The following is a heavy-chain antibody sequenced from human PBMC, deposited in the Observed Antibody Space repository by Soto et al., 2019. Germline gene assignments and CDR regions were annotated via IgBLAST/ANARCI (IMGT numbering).Heavy chain of an antibody. J-gene: IGHJ4*02. D-gene: IGHD6-19*01. Sequence: ASVKVSCKASGYIFINYYIHWVRQAPGQGLEWIGIINPNGGSTSYAQKFQGRVTMTRDTSTSTVYMELSSLRSEDTAVYYCARWDGSGWDLDYWGQGTLVTVSS. V-gene: IGHV1-46*03. CDR1: GYIFINYY. CDR3: ARWDGSGWDLDY. CDR2: INPNGGST.